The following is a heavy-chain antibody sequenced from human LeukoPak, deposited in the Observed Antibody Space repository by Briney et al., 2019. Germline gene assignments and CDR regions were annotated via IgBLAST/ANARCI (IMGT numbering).Heavy chain of an antibody. Sequence: SETLSLTCTVSGGSISSGDYSWSWIRQPPGKGLEWIGSIYYSGSTYYNPSLKSRVTISVDTSKNQFSLKLSSVTAADTAVYYCARQYGYSYGYSYGWFDPWGQGTLVTVSS. D-gene: IGHD5-18*01. CDR2: IYYSGST. CDR1: GGSISSGDYS. CDR3: ARQYGYSYGYSYGWFDP. J-gene: IGHJ5*02. V-gene: IGHV4-39*01.